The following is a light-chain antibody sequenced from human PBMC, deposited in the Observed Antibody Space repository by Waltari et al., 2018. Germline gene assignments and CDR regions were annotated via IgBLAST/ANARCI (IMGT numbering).Light chain of an antibody. CDR3: MQASHWPYT. V-gene: IGKV2-30*01. CDR1: QSLVFTAGDTY. Sequence: DAVMTKSPLSLPVTLGQPASISCRSSQSLVFTAGDTYLNWFQLSPGQSPRRLIYKVSDRDSGVPDRFSGSVSGTEFTLKISRVEAEDVGVYYCMQASHWPYTFGQGTKLEIK. J-gene: IGKJ2*01. CDR2: KVS.